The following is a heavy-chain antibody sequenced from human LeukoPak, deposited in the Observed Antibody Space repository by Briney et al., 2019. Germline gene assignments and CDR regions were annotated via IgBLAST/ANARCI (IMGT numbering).Heavy chain of an antibody. CDR1: GFTFSSYG. CDR3: ARARRADLRFGESFRHSKAVRAFDI. Sequence: GETLRLSCAASGFTFSSYGMNWVRQAPGKGLEWVSGIGGSGGTTTYYADSVKGRFTISRDNSKNTLYLQMNSLRAEDTDVYYCARARRADLRFGESFRHSKAVRAFDIWGQGTMVTVSS. D-gene: IGHD3-10*01. J-gene: IGHJ3*02. CDR2: IGGSGGTTT. V-gene: IGHV3-23*01.